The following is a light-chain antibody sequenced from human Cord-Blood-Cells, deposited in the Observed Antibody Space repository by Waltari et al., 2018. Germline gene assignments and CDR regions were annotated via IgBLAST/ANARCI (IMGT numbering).Light chain of an antibody. V-gene: IGKV1-9*01. J-gene: IGKJ3*01. CDR3: QQLNSYPFT. CDR2: AAS. CDR1: QGISSY. Sequence: DIQLTQSPSFLSASVGDRVPITCRASQGISSYLAWYQQKPGKVPKLLIYAASTLQSGVPSRFSGSGSGTEFTLTISSLQPEDFATYYCQQLNSYPFTFGPWTKVDIK.